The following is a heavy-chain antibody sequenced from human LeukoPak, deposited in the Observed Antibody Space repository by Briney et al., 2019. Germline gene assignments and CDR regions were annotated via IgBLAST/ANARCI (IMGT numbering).Heavy chain of an antibody. CDR2: ISASGIST. V-gene: IGHV3-23*01. CDR3: AKMDDRAVGGRLDY. J-gene: IGHJ4*02. CDR1: GFTFSSFA. Sequence: GGSLRLSCAASGFTFSSFAMSWVRQAPGKGLEWVSGISASGISTYYGNSVKGRFADSRNSFRNTLYLQMNSLRADDTAVYCCAKMDDRAVGGRLDYWGQGTLVTVSS. D-gene: IGHD3-22*01.